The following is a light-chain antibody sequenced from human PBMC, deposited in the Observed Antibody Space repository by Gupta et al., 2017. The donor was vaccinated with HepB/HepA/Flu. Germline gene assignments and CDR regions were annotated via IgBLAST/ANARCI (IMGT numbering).Light chain of an antibody. CDR2: CAS. Sequence: DIVMTQYPDSLAASLGERATINCESSQSILRTSDNSNYLAWYQQKPGQPPKLLFYCASIRESGVPDRFSVSGSGTGFTLTISSLHAEDVAVYYCHQYFTTPWSFGQGTKVEIK. V-gene: IGKV4-1*01. CDR3: HQYFTTPWS. J-gene: IGKJ1*01. CDR1: QSILRTSDNSNY.